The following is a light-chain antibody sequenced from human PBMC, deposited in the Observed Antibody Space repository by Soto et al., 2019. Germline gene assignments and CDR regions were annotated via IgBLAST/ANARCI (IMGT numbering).Light chain of an antibody. J-gene: IGKJ2*01. V-gene: IGKV3-15*01. CDR2: GAS. Sequence: EIVMTQSPASLSVSPGDGATLSCRASQSVASNVAWYQQKPGQGPRLLIHGASNRAVGVPARFSGSVSGTDFTLTISSLQSEAFAVYYCQQYHNWPPQYTFGQGTKLQIK. CDR1: QSVASN. CDR3: QQYHNWPPQYT.